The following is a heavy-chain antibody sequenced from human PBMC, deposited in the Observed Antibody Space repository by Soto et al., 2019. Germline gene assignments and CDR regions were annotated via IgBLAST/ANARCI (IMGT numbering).Heavy chain of an antibody. Sequence: LQLQESGPGLVKPSETLSLTCPVSGGSLSSSSYYWGWIRQPPGQGLEWLGSIYYSVSTSYNPSLKSRVPRSVDTSNTQCTPKLISVTAADTAVYYCAGHSFGVVAGMTFDPCGKGTLVTVSS. CDR1: GGSLSSSSYY. D-gene: IGHD2-21*01. J-gene: IGHJ5*02. CDR2: IYYSVST. V-gene: IGHV4-39*01. CDR3: AGHSFGVVAGMTFDP.